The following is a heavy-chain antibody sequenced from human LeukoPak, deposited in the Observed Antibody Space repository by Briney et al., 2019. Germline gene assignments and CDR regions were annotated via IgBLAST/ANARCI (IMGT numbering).Heavy chain of an antibody. D-gene: IGHD6-19*01. CDR1: GGSISSSSYY. V-gene: IGHV4-39*07. J-gene: IGHJ4*02. Sequence: SETLSLTCTVSGGSISSSSYYWGWIRQPPGKGLEWIGSIYYSGSTYYNPSLKSRVTISVDTSKSQFSLKLSSVTAADTAVYYCARDVGGGPVAHLRGYFDYWGQGTLVTVSS. CDR2: IYYSGST. CDR3: ARDVGGGPVAHLRGYFDY.